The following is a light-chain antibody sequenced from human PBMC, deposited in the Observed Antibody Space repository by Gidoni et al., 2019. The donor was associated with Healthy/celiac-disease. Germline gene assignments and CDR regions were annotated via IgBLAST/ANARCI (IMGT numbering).Light chain of an antibody. Sequence: QSPLTQPPSASGSPGQSLTISCTGTSSDVGGYNYVSWYQQHPGKAPKLMIYEVSKRPAGVPDRFSGSKSGNTASLTVSGLQAEDEADYYCSSYAGSNNFDVVFGGGTKLTVL. CDR1: SSDVGGYNY. CDR2: EVS. V-gene: IGLV2-8*01. CDR3: SSYAGSNNFDVV. J-gene: IGLJ2*01.